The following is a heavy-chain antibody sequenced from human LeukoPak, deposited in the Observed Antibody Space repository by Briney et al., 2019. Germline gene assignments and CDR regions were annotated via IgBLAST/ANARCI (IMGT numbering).Heavy chain of an antibody. CDR2: IIPIFGTA. CDR1: GGTFTSYA. Sequence: SVKVSCKASGGTFTSYAISWVRQAPGQGLEWMGGIIPIFGTANYAQKFQGRVTITADESTSTAYMELSSLRSEDTAVYYCATVRGVIPTHFHYWGQGTLVTVSS. CDR3: ATVRGVIPTHFHY. D-gene: IGHD3-10*01. J-gene: IGHJ4*02. V-gene: IGHV1-69*13.